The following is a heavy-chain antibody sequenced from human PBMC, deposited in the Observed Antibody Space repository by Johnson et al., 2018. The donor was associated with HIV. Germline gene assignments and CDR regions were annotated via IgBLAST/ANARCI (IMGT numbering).Heavy chain of an antibody. CDR3: ARAPGCSPRAAFDI. J-gene: IGHJ3*02. CDR2: INWNGGST. CDR1: GFTFDDYG. Sequence: VQLVESGGGLVQPGGSLRLSCAASGFTFDDYGMSWVRQAPGKGLEWVSGINWNGGSTGYADSVKGRFTISRDNAKNSLYLQMNSLRAEDTALYYCARAPGCSPRAAFDIWGQGTMVTVSS. V-gene: IGHV3-20*04. D-gene: IGHD2-15*01.